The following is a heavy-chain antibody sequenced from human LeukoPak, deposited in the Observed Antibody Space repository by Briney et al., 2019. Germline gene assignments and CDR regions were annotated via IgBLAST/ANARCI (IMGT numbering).Heavy chain of an antibody. V-gene: IGHV4-4*02. J-gene: IGHJ4*02. D-gene: IGHD6-19*01. Sequence: SGTLSLTCAVSGGPISSSNWWSWVRQPPGKGLEWIGEIYHSGSTNYNPSLKSRVTISVDKSKNQFSLKLSSVTAADTAVYYCARGEVRSGWYYFDYWGQGTLVTVSS. CDR2: IYHSGST. CDR1: GGPISSSNW. CDR3: ARGEVRSGWYYFDY.